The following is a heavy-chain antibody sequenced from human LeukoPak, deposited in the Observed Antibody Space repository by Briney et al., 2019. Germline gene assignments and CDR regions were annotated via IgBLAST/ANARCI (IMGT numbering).Heavy chain of an antibody. CDR2: INPSGGST. Sequence: ASVKVSCKASGCTFTSYYMHWVRQAPGQGLEWMGIINPSGGSTSYAQKFQGRVTMTRDMSTSTVYMELSSLRSEDTAVYYCARAVTVGYSNSLGAFDPWGQGTLVTVSS. D-gene: IGHD6-13*01. CDR3: ARAVTVGYSNSLGAFDP. CDR1: GCTFTSYY. J-gene: IGHJ5*02. V-gene: IGHV1-46*01.